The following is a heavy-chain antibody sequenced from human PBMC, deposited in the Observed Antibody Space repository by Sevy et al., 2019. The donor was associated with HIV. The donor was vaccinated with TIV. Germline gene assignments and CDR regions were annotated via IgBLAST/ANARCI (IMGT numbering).Heavy chain of an antibody. Sequence: ASVKVSCKASGYTFTSKTIHWVRQAPGQRLEWMGWINTGNGYTKYSQNLQGRVTITKDTSANTAYMELSSLKSEDTAVCYCARDPGMTRGFDYWGQGTLVTVSS. CDR1: GYTFTSKT. CDR2: INTGNGYT. CDR3: ARDPGMTRGFDY. V-gene: IGHV1-3*04. J-gene: IGHJ4*02. D-gene: IGHD3-10*01.